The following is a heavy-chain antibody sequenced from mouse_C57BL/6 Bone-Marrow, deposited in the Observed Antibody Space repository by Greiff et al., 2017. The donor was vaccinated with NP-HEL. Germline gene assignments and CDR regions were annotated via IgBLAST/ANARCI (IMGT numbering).Heavy chain of an antibody. Sequence: EVQLQQSGPELVKPGASVKISCKASGYTFTDYYMNWVKQSHGKSLEWIGDINPNNGGTSYNQKFKGKATLTVDKSSSTAYMELRSLTSEDSAVYYCARPCLRRGDYWGQGTTLTVSS. CDR2: INPNNGGT. V-gene: IGHV1-26*01. J-gene: IGHJ2*01. D-gene: IGHD2-2*01. CDR1: GYTFTDYY. CDR3: ARPCLRRGDY.